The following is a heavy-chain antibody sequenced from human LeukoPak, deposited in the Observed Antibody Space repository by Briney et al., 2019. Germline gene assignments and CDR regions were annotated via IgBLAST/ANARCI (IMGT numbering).Heavy chain of an antibody. D-gene: IGHD2-2*03. CDR1: GFTFSRNG. CDR2: ISRSGGNT. Sequence: GGSLRLSCAASGFTFSRNGMTWVRQAPGKGLEWVSAISRSGGNTYYANSVKGRFTISRDTSKNTLYLQVGSLRVEDMAVYYCARVGDRSGNGYSHWGQGTLVTVSS. J-gene: IGHJ4*02. V-gene: IGHV3-64*01. CDR3: ARVGDRSGNGYSH.